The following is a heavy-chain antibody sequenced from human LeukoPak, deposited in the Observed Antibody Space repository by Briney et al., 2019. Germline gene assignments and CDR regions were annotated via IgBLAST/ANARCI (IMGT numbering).Heavy chain of an antibody. CDR3: ARVSMENYFDY. J-gene: IGHJ4*02. CDR1: GYSISSGYY. Sequence: SETLSLTCAVPGYSISSGYYWGWIRQPPGKGLEWIGSIYHSGSTYYNPSLKSRVTISVDTSKNQFPLKLSSVTAADTAVYYCARVSMENYFDYWGQGTLVTVSS. V-gene: IGHV4-38-2*01. CDR2: IYHSGST. D-gene: IGHD2-8*01.